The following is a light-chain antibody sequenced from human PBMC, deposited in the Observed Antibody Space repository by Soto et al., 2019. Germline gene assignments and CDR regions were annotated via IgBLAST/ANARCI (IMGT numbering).Light chain of an antibody. CDR2: GAS. CDR3: QQYSGSPSWT. Sequence: DIVLTQSPATLSLSPGERATLSCRASQSVSKSLAWYQQKPGQAPRLLIFGASNRATGIPDRFSGSGSGTDFTLTISRLEAEDFAVYFCQQYSGSPSWTFGQGTKVDIK. J-gene: IGKJ1*01. CDR1: QSVSKS. V-gene: IGKV3-20*01.